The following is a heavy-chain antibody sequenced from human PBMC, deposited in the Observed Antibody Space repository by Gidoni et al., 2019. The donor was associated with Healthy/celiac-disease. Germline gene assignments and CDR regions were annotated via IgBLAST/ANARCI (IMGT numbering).Heavy chain of an antibody. CDR3: ANGRVVAATQGYFDY. D-gene: IGHD2-15*01. CDR1: GFTFSSYG. Sequence: QVQLVESGGGVVQPGRSLSLSCAASGFTFSSYGMHWVRQAPGKWLEWVAVISYDGSNKYYADSVKGRFTISRDNSKNTLYLQMNSLRAEDTAVYYCANGRVVAATQGYFDYWGQGTLVTVSS. J-gene: IGHJ4*02. CDR2: ISYDGSNK. V-gene: IGHV3-30*18.